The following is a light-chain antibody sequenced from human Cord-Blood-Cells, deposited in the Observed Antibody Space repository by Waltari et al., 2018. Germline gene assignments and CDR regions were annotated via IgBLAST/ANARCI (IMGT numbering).Light chain of an antibody. J-gene: IGKJ1*01. CDR2: GAS. CDR1: QSVSSN. CDR3: QKYNNWPTWT. Sequence: ELVITQSPATLSVSPGHRATLSCRASQSVSSNLAWYKQKPGQAPSLRIYGASTTPTGIPARFSGSGSGTEFTLTISSLQSEEFAVYYCQKYNNWPTWTFGQGTKVEIK. V-gene: IGKV3-15*01.